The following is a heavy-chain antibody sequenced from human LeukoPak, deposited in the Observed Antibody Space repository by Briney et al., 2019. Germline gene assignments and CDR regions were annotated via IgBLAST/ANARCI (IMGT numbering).Heavy chain of an antibody. D-gene: IGHD1-7*01. CDR3: ARSRRARTLRAFDI. J-gene: IGHJ3*02. V-gene: IGHV3-11*01. Sequence: SSGDYYWSWIRQAPGKGLEWVSHISSSGSTIYYADSVKGRFTISRDNAKNSLYLQMNSLRAEDTAVYYCARSRRARTLRAFDIWGQGTMVTVSS. CDR2: ISSSGSTI. CDR1: SSGDYY.